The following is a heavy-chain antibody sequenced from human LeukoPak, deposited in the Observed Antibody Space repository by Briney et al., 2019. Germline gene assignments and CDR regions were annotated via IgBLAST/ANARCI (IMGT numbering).Heavy chain of an antibody. V-gene: IGHV1-3*01. CDR2: INAGNGNT. CDR1: GYTFTSYA. CDR3: ATESDQQGGNWFDP. D-gene: IGHD2-2*01. Sequence: ASVKVSCKASGYTFTSYAMHWVRQAPGQRLEWMGWINAGNGNTKYSQKFQGRVTITRDTSASTAYMELRSLRSDDTAVYYCATESDQQGGNWFDPWGQGTLVTVSS. J-gene: IGHJ5*02.